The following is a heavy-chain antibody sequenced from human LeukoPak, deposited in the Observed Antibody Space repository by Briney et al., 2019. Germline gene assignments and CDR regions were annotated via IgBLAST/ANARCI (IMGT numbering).Heavy chain of an antibody. D-gene: IGHD1-1*01. CDR2: ISGSGGST. J-gene: IGHJ4*02. V-gene: IGHV3-23*01. CDR3: ARGQEFDDGVFDS. Sequence: GGSLRLSCSASGVTFSSYAMSWVRQAPGKGLEWVSAISGSGGSTYYADSVKGRFTISRDNSKNTVYLQMNSLRVEDTAIYYCARGQEFDDGVFDSWGQGTLVTVSS. CDR1: GVTFSSYA.